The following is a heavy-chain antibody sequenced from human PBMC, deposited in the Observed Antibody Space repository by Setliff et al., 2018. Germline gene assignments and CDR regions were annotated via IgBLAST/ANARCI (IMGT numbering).Heavy chain of an antibody. CDR2: IKQDGTGM. CDR1: GFTFSSYW. D-gene: IGHD3-22*01. Sequence: GGSLRLSCAASGFTFSSYWMNWVRQAPGKGLEWVANIKQDGTGMYYVGSVRGRFTISRDNAKSSLYLQMNSLRGEDTAMYYCARDDGILYDSSGYPDYWGQGTLVTVSS. J-gene: IGHJ4*02. V-gene: IGHV3-7*01. CDR3: ARDDGILYDSSGYPDY.